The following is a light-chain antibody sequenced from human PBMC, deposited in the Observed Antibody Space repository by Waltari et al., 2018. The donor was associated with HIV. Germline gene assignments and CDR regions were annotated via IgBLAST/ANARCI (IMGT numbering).Light chain of an antibody. Sequence: QSVLTQPPPVSAAPRQKVTIPCSGTSSNIGTNFVSWYQQLPGTAPKLLIYDNNKRPSGIPDRFSGSKSGTSATLGITGLQTGDEADYFCATWDRSLSRVIFGGGTRLTVL. CDR1: SSNIGTNF. CDR3: ATWDRSLSRVI. J-gene: IGLJ2*01. V-gene: IGLV1-51*01. CDR2: DNN.